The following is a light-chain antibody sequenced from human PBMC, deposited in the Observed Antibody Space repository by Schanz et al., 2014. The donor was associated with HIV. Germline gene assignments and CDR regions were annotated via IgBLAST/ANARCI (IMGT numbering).Light chain of an antibody. CDR1: SSDVGGYNY. Sequence: QSALTQPPSASGSPGQSVTISCTGTSSDVGGYNYVSWYQQHPGKAPKLVIYEVTKRPSGVPDRFSGSKSGNTASLTVSGLQAEDEADYYCSSFAGSNIPWVFGGGTKPTVL. J-gene: IGLJ3*02. CDR2: EVT. CDR3: SSFAGSNIPWV. V-gene: IGLV2-8*01.